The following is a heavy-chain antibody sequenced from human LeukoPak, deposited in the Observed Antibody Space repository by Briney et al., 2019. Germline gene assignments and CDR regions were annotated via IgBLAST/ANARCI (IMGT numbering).Heavy chain of an antibody. D-gene: IGHD5-18*01. CDR2: IYPGDSDA. CDR3: ARGGTYRYGSSDY. CDR1: GYSFSSYR. V-gene: IGHV5-51*01. Sequence: GESLKISCKGSGYSFSSYRIGWVRQMPGKGLEWMGIIYPGDSDARYSPSFQGQVTMSVDTSISTAYLQWSSLNASDTAMYYCARGGTYRYGSSDYWGQGTLVTVSS. J-gene: IGHJ4*02.